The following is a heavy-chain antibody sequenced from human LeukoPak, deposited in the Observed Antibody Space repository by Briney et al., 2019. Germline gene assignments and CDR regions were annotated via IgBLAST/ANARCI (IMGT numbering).Heavy chain of an antibody. CDR1: GFTFSSYW. V-gene: IGHV3-74*01. Sequence: PGGSLRLSCAASGFTFSSYWMHWVRQAPGKGLVWVSRINSDGSSTSYADSVKGRFTISRDNAKNTLYLQMNSLRAEDTAVYYCARGGYYYDSSGYYSFFDYRGQGTLVTVSS. CDR2: INSDGSST. D-gene: IGHD3-22*01. J-gene: IGHJ4*02. CDR3: ARGGYYYDSSGYYSFFDY.